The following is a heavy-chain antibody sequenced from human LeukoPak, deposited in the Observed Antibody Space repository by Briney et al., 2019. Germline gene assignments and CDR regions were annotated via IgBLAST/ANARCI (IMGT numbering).Heavy chain of an antibody. Sequence: GGSLRLSCAGSGFTFSSYWMSWVRQAPGKGLEWVANIKQDGSEKHYVDSVKGRFTISRDNAKNSLFLQMNSLRAEDTAVYYCAELGITMIGGVWGKGTTVTISS. CDR2: IKQDGSEK. CDR3: AELGITMIGGV. D-gene: IGHD3-10*02. CDR1: GFTFSSYW. V-gene: IGHV3-7*01. J-gene: IGHJ6*04.